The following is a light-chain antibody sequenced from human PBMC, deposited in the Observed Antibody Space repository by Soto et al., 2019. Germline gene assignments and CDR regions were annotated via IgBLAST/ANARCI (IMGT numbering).Light chain of an antibody. CDR1: SSDIGGYNY. V-gene: IGLV2-14*03. CDR2: DVI. J-gene: IGLJ2*01. CDR3: SSYTTSSTPVV. Sequence: QSALTQPASVSGSPGQPITICCSGTSSDIGGYNYVSWYQHHPGKAPKLIIYDVINRPSGVSNRFSGSKSANTASLTISGLQAEDEADYFCSSYTTSSTPVVFGGGTKVTVL.